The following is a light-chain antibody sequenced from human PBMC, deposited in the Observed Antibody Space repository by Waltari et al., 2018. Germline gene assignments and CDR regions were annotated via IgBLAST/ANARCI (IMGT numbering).Light chain of an antibody. J-gene: IGKJ4*01. CDR2: WAS. CDR1: QSVLYSSDNKNY. CDR3: HQYYSTPQVT. Sequence: DIVMTQSPDSLAVSLGERATINCKSSQSVLYSSDNKNYLAWYQHKPGHPPKLLIYWASTRQSWVPERFRGSGSGTDFTLTINSLQAEDVAVYFCHQYYSTPQVTFGGGTKVEIK. V-gene: IGKV4-1*01.